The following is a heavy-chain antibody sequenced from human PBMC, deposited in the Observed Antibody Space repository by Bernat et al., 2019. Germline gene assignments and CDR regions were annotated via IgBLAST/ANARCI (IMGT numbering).Heavy chain of an antibody. J-gene: IGHJ4*02. CDR3: ARDRAHSY. CDR2: IYYSGST. V-gene: IGHV4-59*01. Sequence: QVQLQESGPGLVKPSETLSLTCTVSGGSISTYYWSWIRQPPGKGLEWIGYIYYSGSTNYNPSLKSRVTISVDTSKNQFSLKLTSVTAADTAVYYCARDRAHSYWGQGTLVTVSS. D-gene: IGHD3-10*01. CDR1: GGSISTYY.